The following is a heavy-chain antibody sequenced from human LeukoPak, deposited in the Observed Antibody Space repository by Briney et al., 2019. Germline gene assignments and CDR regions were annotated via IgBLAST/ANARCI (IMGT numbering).Heavy chain of an antibody. J-gene: IGHJ4*02. V-gene: IGHV3-33*01. CDR2: IWYDGSNK. Sequence: PGGSLRLSCAASGLKFRNYGVHWVRQAPGKGLEWVAVIWYDGSNKYYADSVKGRFTISRDNSKNTLYLQMNSLRDEDTAVYYCATDRSGSYSDYWGQGTPVTVSS. D-gene: IGHD1-26*01. CDR3: ATDRSGSYSDY. CDR1: GLKFRNYG.